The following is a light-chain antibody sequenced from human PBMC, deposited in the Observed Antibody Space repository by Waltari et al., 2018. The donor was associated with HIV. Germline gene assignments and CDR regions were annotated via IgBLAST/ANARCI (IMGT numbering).Light chain of an antibody. CDR1: SSDIGYYNY. CDR2: EVS. CDR3: SSLTNSATLSVL. V-gene: IGLV2-14*01. Sequence: QFALTQSASVSGSPGQSITISCTGSSSDIGYYNYFSLYQQHPGKAPKLIIYEVSNRPSGISSRFSGSKSGNTASLTISGLQAEDEADYFCSSLTNSATLSVLFGGGTQLTVL. J-gene: IGLJ3*02.